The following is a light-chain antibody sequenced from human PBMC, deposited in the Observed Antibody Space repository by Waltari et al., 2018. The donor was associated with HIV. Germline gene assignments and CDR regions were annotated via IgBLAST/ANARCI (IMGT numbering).Light chain of an antibody. J-gene: IGLJ1*01. V-gene: IGLV2-11*01. CDR3: CSYTGTYTRYV. CDR2: DVD. Sequence: QSALTQPRSVSGSPGQSVTISCTGTSSDVGSYKYVYWYQLRPGKAPKLIIHDVDKRPSGVPDRFSGSKSGNTASLTTSGLQAEYEADYYCCSYTGTYTRYVFGTGAKVTVL. CDR1: SSDVGSYKY.